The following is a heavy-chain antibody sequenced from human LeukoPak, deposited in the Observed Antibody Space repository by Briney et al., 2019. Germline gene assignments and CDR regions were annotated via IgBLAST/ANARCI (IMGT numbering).Heavy chain of an antibody. J-gene: IGHJ3*02. V-gene: IGHV1-46*04. CDR1: GYTFTDYN. D-gene: IGHD5-24*01. CDR3: ARVRDGYNDAYDI. Sequence: GASVKVSCKTSGYTFTDYNLHWVRQAPGQRLEWMGIIKPSGGDTSYAQTLQGRVFMTRDTSTSTVYMELSSLKSADTAVYYYARVRDGYNDAYDIWGQGTMVTVSS. CDR2: IKPSGGDT.